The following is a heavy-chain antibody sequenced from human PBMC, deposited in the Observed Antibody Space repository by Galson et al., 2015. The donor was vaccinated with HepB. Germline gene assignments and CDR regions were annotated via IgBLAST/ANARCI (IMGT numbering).Heavy chain of an antibody. CDR1: GFTVSSNS. Sequence: SLRLSCAASGFTVSSNSMSWVRQAPGKGLEWVSVIYTGDRTYYADSVKGRFTISRDNSKNTLYLRMNSLRAEDTAVYYCAREYSSSWYSGLGYWGQGTLVTVSS. CDR3: AREYSSSWYSGLGY. J-gene: IGHJ4*02. D-gene: IGHD6-13*01. V-gene: IGHV3-53*01. CDR2: IYTGDRT.